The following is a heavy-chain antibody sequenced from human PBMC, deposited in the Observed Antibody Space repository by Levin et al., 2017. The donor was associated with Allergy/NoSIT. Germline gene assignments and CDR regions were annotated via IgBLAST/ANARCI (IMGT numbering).Heavy chain of an antibody. V-gene: IGHV4-61*02. J-gene: IGHJ4*02. CDR3: ARAEVGSEH. Sequence: LRLSCKVSGGSISSGSYYWSWIRQPAATGLEWIGRIYSSGSANYNPSLKSRATISVDTSKNQFSLKLSSVTAADTGVYYCARAEVGSEHWGQGTLVTVSS. CDR2: IYSSGSA. CDR1: GGSISSGSYY. D-gene: IGHD3-10*01.